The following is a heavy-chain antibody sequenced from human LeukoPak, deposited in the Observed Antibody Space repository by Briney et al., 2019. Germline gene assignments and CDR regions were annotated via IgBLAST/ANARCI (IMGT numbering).Heavy chain of an antibody. CDR1: GDSFSGYY. V-gene: IGHV4-34*01. CDR2: INHSGST. Sequence: SETLSLTCAVYGDSFSGYYWSWIRQPPGKGLEWVGEINHSGSTNYNPSLKSRVTISVDTSKNPFSLKLSSVTAADTAVYYWARGPSVADSPPFDYWGQGTLVTVSS. J-gene: IGHJ4*02. D-gene: IGHD6-19*01. CDR3: ARGPSVADSPPFDY.